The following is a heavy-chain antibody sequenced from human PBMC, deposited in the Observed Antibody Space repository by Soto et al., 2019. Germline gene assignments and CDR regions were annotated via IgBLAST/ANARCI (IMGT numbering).Heavy chain of an antibody. CDR3: ARESDYDTFDY. J-gene: IGHJ4*02. CDR2: ISGSGSSI. CDR1: GFTFSTYE. Sequence: PGGSLRLSCAASGFTFSTYEMNWVRQAPGKGLEWVSYISGSGSSIYYADSVKGRFTISRDNAKKSLSLQMNGLRAEDTAVYYCARESDYDTFDYWGPGTLVTVSS. V-gene: IGHV3-48*03. D-gene: IGHD3-9*01.